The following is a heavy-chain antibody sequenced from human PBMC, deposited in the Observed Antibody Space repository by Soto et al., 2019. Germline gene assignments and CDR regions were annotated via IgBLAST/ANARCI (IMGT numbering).Heavy chain of an antibody. D-gene: IGHD3-10*01. CDR3: ARVFTMVWGGGYYYGMDV. Sequence: SVKVSCKASGGTFSSYAISWVRQAPGQGLEWMGGIIPIFGTANYAQKFQGRVTITADESTSTAYMELSSLRSEDTAVYYCARVFTMVWGGGYYYGMDVWGQGTTVTVSS. V-gene: IGHV1-69*13. CDR1: GGTFSSYA. J-gene: IGHJ6*02. CDR2: IIPIFGTA.